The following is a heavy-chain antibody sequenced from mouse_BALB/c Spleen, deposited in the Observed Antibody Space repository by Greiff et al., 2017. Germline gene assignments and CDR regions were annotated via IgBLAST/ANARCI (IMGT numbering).Heavy chain of an antibody. CDR3: TRDYYGSMDY. Sequence: EVQVVESGGGLVQPGGSMKLSCVASGFTFSNYWMNWVRQSPEKGLEWVAEIRLKSNNYATHYAESVKGRFTISRDDSKSSVYLQMNNLRAEDTGIYYCTRDYYGSMDYWGQGTSVTVSS. CDR1: GFTFSNYW. D-gene: IGHD1-1*01. V-gene: IGHV6-6*02. CDR2: IRLKSNNYAT. J-gene: IGHJ4*01.